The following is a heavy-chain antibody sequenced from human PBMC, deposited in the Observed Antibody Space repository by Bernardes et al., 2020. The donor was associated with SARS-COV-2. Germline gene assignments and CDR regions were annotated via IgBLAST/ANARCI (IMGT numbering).Heavy chain of an antibody. CDR2: IWDDGSNK. J-gene: IGHJ4*01. D-gene: IGHD1-26*01. Sequence: GGSLRLSCAASGFTFSSYGMHWVRQAPGKGLEWVAVIWDDGSNKYYADSVKGRFTISRDNSKNTLYLQMNSLRAEDTDVYYCAKFLAGSSPHRTGASTYFDSWGQGTLVTVSS. V-gene: IGHV3-33*06. CDR3: AKFLAGSSPHRTGASTYFDS. CDR1: GFTFSSYG.